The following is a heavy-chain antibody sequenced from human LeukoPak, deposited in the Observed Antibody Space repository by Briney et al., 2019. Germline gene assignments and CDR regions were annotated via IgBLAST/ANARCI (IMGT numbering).Heavy chain of an antibody. Sequence: SVKVSYKASGGTFSSYAISWVQQAPGQGLEWMGGIIPIFGTANYAQKFQGRVTITADESTSTAYMELSSLRSEDTAVYYCARGNEGYDYCWRHWGRGTLVTVSS. CDR3: ARGNEGYDYCWRH. CDR1: GGTFSSYA. J-gene: IGHJ4*02. V-gene: IGHV1-69*13. CDR2: IIPIFGTA. D-gene: IGHD5-12*01.